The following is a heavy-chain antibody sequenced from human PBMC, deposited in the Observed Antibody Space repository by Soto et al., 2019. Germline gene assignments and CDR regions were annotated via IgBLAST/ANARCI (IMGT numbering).Heavy chain of an antibody. J-gene: IGHJ3*02. Sequence: GASVKVSCKASGGTFSSYAISWVRQAPGQGLEWMGGIIPIFGTANYAQKFQGRVTITADESTSTAYMELSSLRSEDTAVYYCASLSRYYDSSGYYFSLAAFDIWGQGTMVTVSS. D-gene: IGHD3-22*01. CDR2: IIPIFGTA. V-gene: IGHV1-69*13. CDR1: GGTFSSYA. CDR3: ASLSRYYDSSGYYFSLAAFDI.